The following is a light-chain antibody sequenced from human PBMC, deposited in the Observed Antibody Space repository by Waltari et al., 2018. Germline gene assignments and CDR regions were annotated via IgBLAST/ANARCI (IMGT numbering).Light chain of an antibody. Sequence: DIQMTHSTSTLSASVGDRVTLTCRASQSISSYLDWYQQKSGKAPKLLIYKASSLESEVPARFSGSGSGTEFALTVSSLQPDDFATYFCKHFNSYPFTFGQGTKLEIK. J-gene: IGKJ2*01. CDR3: KHFNSYPFT. V-gene: IGKV1-5*03. CDR1: QSISSY. CDR2: KAS.